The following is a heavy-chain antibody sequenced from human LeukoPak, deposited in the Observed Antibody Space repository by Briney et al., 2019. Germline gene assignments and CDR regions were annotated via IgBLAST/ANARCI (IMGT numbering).Heavy chain of an antibody. V-gene: IGHV1-69*02. CDR1: GDTFSTYT. J-gene: IGHJ4*02. Sequence: VASVKVSCKPSGDTFSTYTFNWVRQAPGQGLEWMGRIIPLLGIVDYAQRFQGRVTITADKSTSTSYMELSSLRSDDTAVYYCARGHRGRLDAIDYWGQGTLVTVSS. CDR2: IIPLLGIV. D-gene: IGHD2-8*01. CDR3: ARGHRGRLDAIDY.